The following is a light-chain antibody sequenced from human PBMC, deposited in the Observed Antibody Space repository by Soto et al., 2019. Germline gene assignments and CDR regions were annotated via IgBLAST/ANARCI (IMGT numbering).Light chain of an antibody. V-gene: IGKV3-15*01. CDR1: QSVSSN. J-gene: IGKJ1*01. CDR3: QQYTEWPRWT. Sequence: EIIMTQSPATLSVSPGERASLSCRASQSVSSNLAWYQQKPGQAPRLLIYAASTRATGISTRFSGSGSGTEFTLTISSLQSEDFAIYYCQQYTEWPRWTFGQGTKVDIK. CDR2: AAS.